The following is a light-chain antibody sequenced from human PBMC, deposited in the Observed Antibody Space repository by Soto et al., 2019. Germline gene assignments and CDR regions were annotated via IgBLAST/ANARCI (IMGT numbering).Light chain of an antibody. CDR2: KAS. CDR1: QSISSW. V-gene: IGKV1-5*03. J-gene: IGKJ1*01. CDR3: QQYNSYST. Sequence: DIQMTQSPSTLSASVGDRVTITCRASQSISSWLAWYQQKPGKAPSLLIYKASSLESGVPSRFSGNGSGTEFTLTISSLQPDDFATYSCQQYNSYSTFGQGTKVEIK.